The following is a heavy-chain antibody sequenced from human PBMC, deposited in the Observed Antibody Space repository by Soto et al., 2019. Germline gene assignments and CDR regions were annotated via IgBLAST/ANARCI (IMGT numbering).Heavy chain of an antibody. V-gene: IGHV3-48*03. CDR1: GFTFSSYE. CDR3: ARAGYSSGWYEY. J-gene: IGHJ4*02. D-gene: IGHD6-19*01. Sequence: PXGSLRLSCAASGFTFSSYEMNWVRQAPGKGLEWVSYISSSGSTIYYADSVKGRFTISRDNAKNSLYLQMNSLRAEDTAVYYCARAGYSSGWYEYWGQGTLVTVSS. CDR2: ISSSGSTI.